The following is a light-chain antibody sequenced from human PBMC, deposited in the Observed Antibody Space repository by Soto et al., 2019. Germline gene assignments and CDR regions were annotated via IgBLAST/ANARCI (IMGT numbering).Light chain of an antibody. J-gene: IGLJ1*01. CDR3: ISYTGSSTSYV. CDR1: SSDVGSYAH. CDR2: AVS. V-gene: IGLV2-14*01. Sequence: QSALTQPASVSGSPGQSITISCSGTSSDVGSYAHVAWYQQFPGKTPKLMIYAVSNRPSGVSNRFSGSKSGNTASLTISGLQAEDEADYYCISYTGSSTSYVFGTGTKVTVL.